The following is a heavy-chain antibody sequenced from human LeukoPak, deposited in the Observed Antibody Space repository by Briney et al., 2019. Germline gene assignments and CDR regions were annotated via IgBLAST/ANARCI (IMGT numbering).Heavy chain of an antibody. J-gene: IGHJ3*02. CDR3: ARLIPAYYDILTGYLRADAFDI. Sequence: GGSLRLSCAASGFTFSSSSMSWVRQAPGKGLEWVSVISGSGGSTDYADSVKGRFTISRDNAKNSLYLQMNSLGAEDTAVYYCARLIPAYYDILTGYLRADAFDIWGQGTMVTVSS. CDR2: ISGSGGST. V-gene: IGHV3-23*01. D-gene: IGHD3-9*01. CDR1: GFTFSSSS.